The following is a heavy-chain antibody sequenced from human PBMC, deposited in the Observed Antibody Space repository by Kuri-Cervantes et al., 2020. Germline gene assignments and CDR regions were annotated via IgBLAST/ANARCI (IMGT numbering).Heavy chain of an antibody. CDR3: ARGPLYSSSWSVDY. Sequence: ASVKVTCKASGYTFTSYYMHWVRQAPGQGLEWMGWINPNSGGTNYAQKFQGRVTMTRDTSISTAYMELSRLRSDDTAVYYCARGPLYSSSWSVDYWGQGTLVTVSS. CDR1: GYTFTSYY. J-gene: IGHJ4*02. CDR2: INPNSGGT. D-gene: IGHD6-13*01. V-gene: IGHV1-2*02.